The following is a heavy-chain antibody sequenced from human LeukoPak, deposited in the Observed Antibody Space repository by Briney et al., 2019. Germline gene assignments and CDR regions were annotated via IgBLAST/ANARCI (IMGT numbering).Heavy chain of an antibody. CDR2: IYYSGST. D-gene: IGHD5-18*01. CDR1: GGSISSYY. J-gene: IGHJ4*02. V-gene: IGHV4-59*01. CDR3: AAGYSYGPLRFDY. Sequence: PSETLSLTCTVYGGSISSYYWSWIRQPPGKGLEWIGYIYYSGSTNYNPSLKSRVTISVDTSKNQFSLKLSSVTAADTAVYYCAAGYSYGPLRFDYWGQGTLVTVSS.